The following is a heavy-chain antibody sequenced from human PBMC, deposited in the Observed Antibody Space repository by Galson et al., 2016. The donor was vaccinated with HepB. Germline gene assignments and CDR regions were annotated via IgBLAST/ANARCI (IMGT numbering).Heavy chain of an antibody. CDR2: TSWNSGSI. V-gene: IGHV3-9*01. Sequence: SLRLSCAASGFTFDDYAVHWVRQAPGKGLEWVSGTSWNSGSIGYADSVKGRFTISRDNDKNSLHLQMNSLRVEDTAVYYCARDDETYGDPDFWGQGTLVTVSS. D-gene: IGHD4-17*01. J-gene: IGHJ4*02. CDR1: GFTFDDYA. CDR3: ARDDETYGDPDF.